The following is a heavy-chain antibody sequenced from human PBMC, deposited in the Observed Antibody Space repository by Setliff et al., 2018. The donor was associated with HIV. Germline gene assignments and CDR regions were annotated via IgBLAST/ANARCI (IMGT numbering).Heavy chain of an antibody. D-gene: IGHD3-10*01. J-gene: IGHJ6*03. V-gene: IGHV3-30*04. Sequence: PGGSLRLSCAASGFTFSSYAMHWVRQAPGKGLEWVAVISYDGSNKYYADSVKGRFTISRDNSKNTLYLQMNSLRAEDTAVYYCANSYSASGNYHYYDYLDVWGKGTTVTVSS. CDR3: ANSYSASGNYHYYDYLDV. CDR2: ISYDGSNK. CDR1: GFTFSSYA.